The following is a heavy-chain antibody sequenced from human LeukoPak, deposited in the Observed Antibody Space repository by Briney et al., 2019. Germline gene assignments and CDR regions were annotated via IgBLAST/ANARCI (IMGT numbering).Heavy chain of an antibody. J-gene: IGHJ4*02. CDR2: IYYSGST. CDR3: ARGRGRAAGIRFGFDY. D-gene: IGHD6-13*01. Sequence: SETLSLTCTVSGGSISSSSYYWGWIRQPPGKGLEWIGNIYYSGSTYYNPSLKSRVTISVDTSKNQFSLKLSSVTAADTAVYYCARGRGRAAGIRFGFDYWGQGTLVTVSS. CDR1: GGSISSSSYY. V-gene: IGHV4-39*07.